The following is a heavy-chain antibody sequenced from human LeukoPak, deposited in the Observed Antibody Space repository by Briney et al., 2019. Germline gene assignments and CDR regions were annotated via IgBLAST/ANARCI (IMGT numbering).Heavy chain of an antibody. J-gene: IGHJ6*02. D-gene: IGHD3-3*01. CDR2: IIPIFGTA. CDR3: TLRFLEWRQSGPDCYYYGMDV. CDR1: GGTFSSYA. V-gene: IGHV1-69*13. Sequence: ASVKVSCKASGGTFSSYAISWVRQAPGQGLEWMGGIIPIFGTANYAQKFQGRVTITADESTSTAYMELSSLRSEDTAVYYCTLRFLEWRQSGPDCYYYGMDVWGQGTTVTVSS.